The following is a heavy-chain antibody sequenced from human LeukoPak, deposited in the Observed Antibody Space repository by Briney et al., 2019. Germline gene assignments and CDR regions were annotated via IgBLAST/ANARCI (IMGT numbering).Heavy chain of an antibody. D-gene: IGHD3-22*01. J-gene: IGHJ6*03. V-gene: IGHV1-8*03. Sequence: GVSVKVSCKASGYTFTSYDINWVRQATGQGLEWMGWMNPNSGNTGYAQKFQGRVTITRNTSISTAYMELSSLRSEDTAVYYCARGSLMIGYYYMDVWGKGTTVTVSS. CDR2: MNPNSGNT. CDR1: GYTFTSYD. CDR3: ARGSLMIGYYYMDV.